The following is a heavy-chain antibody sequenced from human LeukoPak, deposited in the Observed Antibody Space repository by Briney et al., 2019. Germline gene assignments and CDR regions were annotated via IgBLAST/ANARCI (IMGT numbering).Heavy chain of an antibody. Sequence: ASVKVSCKASGYTFTGYYMHWVRQAPGQGPEWLGWINPNSGGAHFAQNFQGRVTLTRDTSISTAYMELSRLRSDDTAVYYCARDSSYGSDYWGQGTLVTVSS. V-gene: IGHV1-2*02. CDR3: ARDSSYGSDY. D-gene: IGHD5-18*01. J-gene: IGHJ4*02. CDR1: GYTFTGYY. CDR2: INPNSGGA.